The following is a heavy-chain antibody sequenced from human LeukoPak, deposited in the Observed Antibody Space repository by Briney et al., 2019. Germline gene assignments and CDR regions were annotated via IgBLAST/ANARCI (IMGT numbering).Heavy chain of an antibody. CDR3: AREPTYYYGSGSYVLDY. V-gene: IGHV4-38-2*02. CDR1: GYSISSGYY. J-gene: IGHJ4*02. CDR2: IYHSGST. Sequence: SETLSLTCTVSGYSISSGYYWGWIRQPPGKGLEWIGSIYHSGSTYYNPSLKSRVTISVDTSKNQFSLKLSSVTAADTAAYYCAREPTYYYGSGSYVLDYWGQGTLVTVSS. D-gene: IGHD3-10*01.